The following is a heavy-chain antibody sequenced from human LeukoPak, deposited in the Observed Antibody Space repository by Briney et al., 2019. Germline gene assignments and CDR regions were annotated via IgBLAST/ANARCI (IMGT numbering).Heavy chain of an antibody. CDR1: GYTFTGYY. CDR3: ARDSYDSSGYPDY. CDR2: INPYTGGT. V-gene: IGHV1-2*02. D-gene: IGHD3-22*01. Sequence: ASGKVSCKASGYTFTGYYMHWVRQAPGQGLEWMGWINPYTGGTNYAQKFQGRVTMTRDTSISTAYMELSRLRSDDTAVYYCARDSYDSSGYPDYWGQGTLVTVSS. J-gene: IGHJ4*02.